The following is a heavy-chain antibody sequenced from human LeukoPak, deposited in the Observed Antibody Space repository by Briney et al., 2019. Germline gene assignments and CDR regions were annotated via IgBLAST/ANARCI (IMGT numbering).Heavy chain of an antibody. CDR1: GFTFSSYS. J-gene: IGHJ5*02. Sequence: GGSLRLSCAASGFTFSSYSMNWVRQAPGKGLEWVSYISSSSSTIYYADSVKGRFTISRDNAKNSLYLQMNSLRAEDTAVYYCARSGITVSYNWFDPRGQGTLVTVSS. V-gene: IGHV3-48*01. CDR3: ARSGITVSYNWFDP. D-gene: IGHD1-20*01. CDR2: ISSSSSTI.